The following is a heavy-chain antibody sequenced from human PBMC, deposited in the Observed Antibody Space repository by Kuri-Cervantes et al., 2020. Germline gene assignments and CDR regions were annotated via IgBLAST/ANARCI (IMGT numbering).Heavy chain of an antibody. J-gene: IGHJ4*02. D-gene: IGHD5-18*01. V-gene: IGHV1-18*01. CDR2: VDTDSDAT. Sequence: ASVKVSCKASGGTLSSYAISWVRQAPGQGLEWMGWVDTDSDATNYAQKFRDRVTMTSDISTSASYTELRRLRSDDTAVYYCAREGGYTYHYWGQGTLVTVSS. CDR3: AREGGYTYHY. CDR1: GGTLSSYA.